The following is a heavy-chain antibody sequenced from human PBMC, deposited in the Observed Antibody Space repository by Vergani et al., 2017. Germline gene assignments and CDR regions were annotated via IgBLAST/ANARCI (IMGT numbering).Heavy chain of an antibody. CDR3: ARESYSSASFDY. CDR1: GFTFSGFS. CDR2: ISSSGTYI. V-gene: IGHV3-21*01. Sequence: EVQLVESGGGLVKPGESLRLSCAASGFTFSGFSMNWVRQAPGKGLEWVSSISSSGTYIYYADSMKGRFTISRDNAKKSLYLQMNSLRAEDTAVYYCARESYSSASFDYWGQGTPVTVSS. D-gene: IGHD6-6*01. J-gene: IGHJ4*02.